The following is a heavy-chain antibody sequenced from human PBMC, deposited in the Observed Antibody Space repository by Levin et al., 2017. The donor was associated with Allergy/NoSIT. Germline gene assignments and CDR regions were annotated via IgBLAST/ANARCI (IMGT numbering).Heavy chain of an antibody. J-gene: IGHJ3*01. V-gene: IGHV3-23*01. Sequence: GESLKISCAASGFSFGDYAMTWVRQAPGKGLEWVSVITGGGGNTYYGDSVKGRFTVSRDNSKNTLYLELNSLRAEDTAVYYCAKKQGGTSGFSFDVWGQGTMVTVSS. CDR2: ITGGGGNT. D-gene: IGHD1-1*01. CDR1: GFSFGDYA. CDR3: AKKQGGTSGFSFDV.